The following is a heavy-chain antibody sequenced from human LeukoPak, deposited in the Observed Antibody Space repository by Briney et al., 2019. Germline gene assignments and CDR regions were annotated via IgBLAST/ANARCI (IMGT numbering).Heavy chain of an antibody. CDR3: ARGGITIFGVVNYDYYGMDV. Sequence: ASVKVSCKASGYTFTGYDINWVRQATGQGLEWMGWMNPNSGNTGYAQKFQGRVTMTRNTSISTAYMELSSLRSEDTAVYYCARGGITIFGVVNYDYYGMDVWGQGTTVTVSS. J-gene: IGHJ6*02. D-gene: IGHD3-3*01. V-gene: IGHV1-8*01. CDR1: GYTFTGYD. CDR2: MNPNSGNT.